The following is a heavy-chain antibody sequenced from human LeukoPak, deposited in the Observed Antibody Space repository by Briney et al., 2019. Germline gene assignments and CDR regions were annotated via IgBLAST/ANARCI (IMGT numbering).Heavy chain of an antibody. V-gene: IGHV4-34*01. J-gene: IGHJ4*02. Sequence: EASETLSLTCAVYGGSFSGYYWSWIRQPPGKGLEWIGEINHSGSTNYNPSLKSRVTISVDTSKNQFSLKLSSVTAADTAVYYCARGRTYYDSSGYYEFDYWGQGTLVTVSS. CDR1: GGSFSGYY. D-gene: IGHD3-22*01. CDR2: INHSGST. CDR3: ARGRTYYDSSGYYEFDY.